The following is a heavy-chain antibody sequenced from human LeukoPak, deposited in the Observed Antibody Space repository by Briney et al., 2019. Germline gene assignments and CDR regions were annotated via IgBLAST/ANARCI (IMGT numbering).Heavy chain of an antibody. CDR3: ARLLRWSEDGFDI. CDR2: IHASGRT. Sequence: SETLSLTCTVSGGSFSSFFWSWIRQSPGKGLECIGYIHASGRTKYNPSLESRVTISIDTSKNQFSLTLSSVTAADTAVYYCARLLRWSEDGFDIWGQGTVVAISS. J-gene: IGHJ3*02. V-gene: IGHV4-4*09. D-gene: IGHD2-15*01. CDR1: GGSFSSFF.